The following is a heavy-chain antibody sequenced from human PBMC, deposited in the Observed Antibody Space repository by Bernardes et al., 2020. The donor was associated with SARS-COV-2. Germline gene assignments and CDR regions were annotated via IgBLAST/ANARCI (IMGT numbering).Heavy chain of an antibody. J-gene: IGHJ2*01. Sequence: SESLSLTCGFNGGSFSAYYWSWIRQSPGKGLQWIGEITYSGRTKYNPSLKSRVTISVDTSKKQFSVNLKSLTAADTAVYYCATGRFGEAPFHYWGRGTLVTVSS. CDR1: GGSFSAYY. D-gene: IGHD3-10*01. CDR2: ITYSGRT. CDR3: ATGRFGEAPFHY. V-gene: IGHV4-34*01.